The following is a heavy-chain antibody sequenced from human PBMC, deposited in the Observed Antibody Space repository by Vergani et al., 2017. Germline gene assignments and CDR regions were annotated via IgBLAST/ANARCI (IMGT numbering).Heavy chain of an antibody. CDR2: INPSGST. CDR3: ARLRLEESGDDFGGMDV. Sequence: QVQLQQWGAGLLKPSETLSLTCAVYGGSFSGYYWSWIRQPPGKGLEWIGQINPSGSTNYNPSLKSRVTISVDTSKNQFSLKLSSVTAADTAVYYCARLRLEESGDDFGGMDVWGQ. CDR1: GGSFSGYY. J-gene: IGHJ6*02. V-gene: IGHV4-34*01. D-gene: IGHD5-12*01.